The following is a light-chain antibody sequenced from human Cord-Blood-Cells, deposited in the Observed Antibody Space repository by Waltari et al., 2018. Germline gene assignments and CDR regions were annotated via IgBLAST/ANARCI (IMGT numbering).Light chain of an antibody. CDR2: LCS. CDR3: MQALQTPYS. CDR1: QSLLHSNGYNY. Sequence: DIVMTQSLLSLPVSPGEPAYISCRSSQSLLHSNGYNYLDWYLQKPRQSPQLLIYLCSNRACGVPDRFSGSVSGTDFTLKISRVEAEDVGVYYCMQALQTPYSFGQGTKLEIK. J-gene: IGKJ2*03. V-gene: IGKV2-28*01.